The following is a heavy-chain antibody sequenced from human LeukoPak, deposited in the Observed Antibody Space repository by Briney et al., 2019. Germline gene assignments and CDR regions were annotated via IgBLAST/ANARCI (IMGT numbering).Heavy chain of an antibody. D-gene: IGHD5-18*01. J-gene: IGHJ4*02. V-gene: IGHV3-20*04. Sequence: GGSLRLSCAASGFIFDDYAMSWVRQAPGKGLEWVSGINWNGGSTGYADSVKGRFTISRDNAKNSLYLQMNGLRAEDTAVYYCARSGYSYGRVIDYWGQGTLVTVSS. CDR3: ARSGYSYGRVIDY. CDR1: GFIFDDYA. CDR2: INWNGGST.